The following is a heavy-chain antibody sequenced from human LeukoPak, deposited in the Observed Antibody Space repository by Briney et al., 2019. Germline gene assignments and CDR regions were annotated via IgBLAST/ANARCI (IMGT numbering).Heavy chain of an antibody. D-gene: IGHD3-3*01. CDR1: GFTFSDYY. V-gene: IGHV3-11*01. J-gene: IGHJ5*02. CDR3: ARDAYYDFWSGQQMGPWFDP. Sequence: GGSLRLSCAASGFTFSDYYMSWIRQAPGKGLEWVSYISSSGNTIYYADSVKGRFTISRDNAKNSLYLQMNSLRAEDTAVYYCARDAYYDFWSGQQMGPWFDPWGQGTLVTVSS. CDR2: ISSSGNTI.